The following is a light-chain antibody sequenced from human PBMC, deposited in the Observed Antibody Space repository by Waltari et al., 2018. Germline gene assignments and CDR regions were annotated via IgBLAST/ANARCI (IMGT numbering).Light chain of an antibody. CDR2: QAS. J-gene: IGKJ2*01. V-gene: IGKV1-5*02. CDR1: QSISGW. CDR3: QQYYSYPYT. Sequence: DIQMTQSPSTLSAYVGARVTIICRASQSISGWLAWYQQKPGKAPKLLIYQASTLQGGVPSRFSGSGSGTEFTLIISSLQPDDFATYYCQQYYSYPYTFGQGTKLEFK.